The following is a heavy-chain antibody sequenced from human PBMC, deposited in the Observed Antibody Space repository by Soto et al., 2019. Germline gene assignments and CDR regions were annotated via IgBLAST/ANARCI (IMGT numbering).Heavy chain of an antibody. Sequence: SETLSLTCTVSGGSISSSSYYWGWIRQPPGKGLEWIGSIFYSGSTYYNPSLKSRVTISVDTSKNQFSLELSSVTAADTAVYYCARIPCGGDCYPQPNWFDPWGQGTLVTVSS. CDR1: GGSISSSSYY. CDR3: ARIPCGGDCYPQPNWFDP. V-gene: IGHV4-39*01. CDR2: IFYSGST. D-gene: IGHD2-21*02. J-gene: IGHJ5*02.